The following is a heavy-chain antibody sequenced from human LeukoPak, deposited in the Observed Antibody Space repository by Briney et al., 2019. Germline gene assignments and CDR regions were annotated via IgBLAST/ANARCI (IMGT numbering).Heavy chain of an antibody. J-gene: IGHJ4*02. V-gene: IGHV3-7*01. CDR2: IKQDGSQK. CDR1: GFTFGSYW. CDR3: ARDGYNWNVVFDY. Sequence: PGGSLRLSCAASGFTFGSYWMRWVRQAPGKGLEWVANIKQDGSQKNYVDSVKGRFTIFRDNSKNSLNLQMNSLRAEDTAVYYCARDGYNWNVVFDYWGQGTLVTVSS. D-gene: IGHD1-1*01.